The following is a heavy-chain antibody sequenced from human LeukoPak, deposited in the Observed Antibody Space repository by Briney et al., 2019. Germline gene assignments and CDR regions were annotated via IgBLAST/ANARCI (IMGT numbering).Heavy chain of an antibody. CDR2: IYSAGTT. CDR1: GFAVNSNY. D-gene: IGHD3-3*01. J-gene: IGHJ4*02. Sequence: GGSLRLSCAASGFAVNSNYMSWVRQAPGKGLEWVSVIYSAGTTFYADSVKGRLSISRDNSKNTLYLHMDSPRAEDTAVYYCAGGVLPYYFDYWGQGTLVTVSA. CDR3: AGGVLPYYFDY. V-gene: IGHV3-66*01.